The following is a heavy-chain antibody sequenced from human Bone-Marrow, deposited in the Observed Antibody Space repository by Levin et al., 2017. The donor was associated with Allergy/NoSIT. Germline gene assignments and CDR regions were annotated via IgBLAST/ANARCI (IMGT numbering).Heavy chain of an antibody. J-gene: IGHJ4*02. CDR1: GGSISSYY. CDR3: ARRGDDSSSWYGQGFDY. D-gene: IGHD6-13*01. CDR2: IYYSGST. Sequence: SETLSLTCTVSGGSISSYYWSWIRQPPGKGLEWIGYIYYSGSTNYNPSLKSRVTISVDTSKNQFSLKLSSVTAADTAVYYCARRGDDSSSWYGQGFDYWGQGTLVTVSS. V-gene: IGHV4-59*08.